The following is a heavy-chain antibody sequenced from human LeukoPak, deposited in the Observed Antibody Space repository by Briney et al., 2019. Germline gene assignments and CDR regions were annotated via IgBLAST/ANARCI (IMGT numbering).Heavy chain of an antibody. J-gene: IGHJ4*02. V-gene: IGHV5-51*01. Sequence: GESLKISCKSSGYGFTNFWIGWVRQMPGKGLEWMGIIYPGDSDTTTSPSFQGQVTISADKSISTAYLQWSSLKASDTAMYYCARGYNYGSVTFDYWGQGTLVTVSS. CDR2: IYPGDSDT. D-gene: IGHD5-18*01. CDR3: ARGYNYGSVTFDY. CDR1: GYGFTNFW.